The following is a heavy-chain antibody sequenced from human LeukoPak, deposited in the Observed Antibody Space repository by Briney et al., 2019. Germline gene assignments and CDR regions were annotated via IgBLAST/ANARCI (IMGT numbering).Heavy chain of an antibody. J-gene: IGHJ4*02. CDR1: GFTFSDYY. Sequence: GGSLRLSCAASGFTFSDYYMSWIRQAPGKGLEWVSYISSSGGTMYYADSVKGRFTISRDNAKNSLYLQMNSLRAEDTAVYYCARVARGYGDYYYFDYWGQGTLVTVSS. CDR3: ARVARGYGDYYYFDY. V-gene: IGHV3-11*01. CDR2: ISSSGGTM. D-gene: IGHD4-17*01.